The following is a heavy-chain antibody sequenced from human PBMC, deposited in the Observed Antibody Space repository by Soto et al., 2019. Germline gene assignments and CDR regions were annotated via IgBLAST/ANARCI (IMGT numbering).Heavy chain of an antibody. CDR3: MNCNRGWKY. CDR2: ISYSGST. V-gene: IGHV4-39*01. D-gene: IGHD6-19*01. J-gene: IGHJ4*02. Sequence: QLQLQESGPGLVQPSETLSLTCTVSGVSISSHGYFWGWIRQPPGKGLEWIGMISYSGSTYYSPSLQSRVPLPADTSKIQLALRLRSVTAADTSVFHCMNCNRGWKYWGQGTVVTVSS. CDR1: GVSISSHGYF.